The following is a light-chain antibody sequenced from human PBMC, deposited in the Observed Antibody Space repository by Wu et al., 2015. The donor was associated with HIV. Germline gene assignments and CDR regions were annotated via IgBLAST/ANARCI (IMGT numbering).Light chain of an antibody. CDR2: GAS. CDR1: HGIGTE. V-gene: IGKV3-11*01. CDR3: QHQYA. J-gene: IGKJ2*01. Sequence: VLTQSSGTLSLSPGDTATLSCRASHGIGTELVWYQQKRSQTPKLIIYGASQRASGVPDRFRGSGSGTDFSLIINRLEPEDFGLYFCQHQYAFGPGTKLDFK.